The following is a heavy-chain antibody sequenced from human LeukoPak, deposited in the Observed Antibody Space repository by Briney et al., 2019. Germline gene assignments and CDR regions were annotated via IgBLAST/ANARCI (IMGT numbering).Heavy chain of an antibody. Sequence: SETLSLTCTVSGGSISSSSYYWSWIRQPAGKGLEWIGRIYTSGSTNYNPSLKSRVTISVDTSKNQFSLKLSSVTAADTAVYYCARGGLRVKYYDFWSGYYTHWGQGTLVTVSS. D-gene: IGHD3-3*01. CDR1: GGSISSSSYY. CDR3: ARGGLRVKYYDFWSGYYTH. V-gene: IGHV4-61*02. J-gene: IGHJ4*02. CDR2: IYTSGST.